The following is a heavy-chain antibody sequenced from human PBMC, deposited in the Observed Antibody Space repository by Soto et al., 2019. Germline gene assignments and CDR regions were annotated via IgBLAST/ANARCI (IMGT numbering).Heavy chain of an antibody. V-gene: IGHV3-43*01. CDR2: ISWDGGST. Sequence: LRLSFAASGFTFDDYTMHWVRQAPGKGLEWVSLISWDGGSTYYADSVKGRFTISRDNSKNSLYLQMNSLRTEDTALYYCAKDIRTIFGVVTSGGMDVWGQGTTVTVSS. D-gene: IGHD3-3*01. CDR3: AKDIRTIFGVVTSGGMDV. CDR1: GFTFDDYT. J-gene: IGHJ6*02.